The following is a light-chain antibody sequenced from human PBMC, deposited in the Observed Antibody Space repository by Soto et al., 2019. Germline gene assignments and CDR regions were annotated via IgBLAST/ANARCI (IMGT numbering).Light chain of an antibody. V-gene: IGKV3-15*01. CDR2: GAS. J-gene: IGKJ3*01. CDR3: QQYHDWPPIT. CDR1: QTVSDD. Sequence: EIVMTQSPATLFVSPGERATLSCRASQTVSDDLAWSQQKPGQAPRLLIYGASTKATDIPARFSGGGSGTKFTLTISRLQSEDSATYYCQQYHDWPPITFGPGTKVNI.